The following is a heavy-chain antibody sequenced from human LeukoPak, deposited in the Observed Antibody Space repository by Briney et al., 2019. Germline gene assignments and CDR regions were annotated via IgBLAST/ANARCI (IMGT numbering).Heavy chain of an antibody. D-gene: IGHD3-22*01. CDR3: ARRGYYDSRGWFDP. CDR1: GGSTSSSSYY. J-gene: IGHJ5*02. V-gene: IGHV4-39*01. CDR2: IYYSGST. Sequence: SETLSLTCTVSGGSTSSSSYYWGWIRQPPGKGLEWIGSIYYSGSTYYNPSLKSRVTISVDTSKNQFSLKLSSVTAADTAVYYCARRGYYDSRGWFDPWGQGTVVTVSS.